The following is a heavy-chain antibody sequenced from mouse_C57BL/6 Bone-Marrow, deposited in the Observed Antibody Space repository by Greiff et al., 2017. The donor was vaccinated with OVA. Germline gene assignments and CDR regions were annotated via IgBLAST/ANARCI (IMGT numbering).Heavy chain of an antibody. CDR2: IDPENGDT. CDR3: TTLRHYYGAY. Sequence: VHVKQSGAELVRPGASVKLSCTASGFNIKDDYMHWVKQRPEQGLEWIGWIDPENGDTEYASKFQGKATITADTSSNTAYLQLSSLTSEDTAVYYCTTLRHYYGAYWGQGTLVTVSA. D-gene: IGHD1-2*01. V-gene: IGHV14-4*01. CDR1: GFNIKDDY. J-gene: IGHJ3*01.